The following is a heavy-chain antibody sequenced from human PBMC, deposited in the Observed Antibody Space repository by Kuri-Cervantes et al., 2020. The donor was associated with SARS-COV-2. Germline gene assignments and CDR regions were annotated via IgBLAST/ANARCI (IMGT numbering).Heavy chain of an antibody. CDR2: IWYDGSNK. D-gene: IGHD4-17*01. CDR1: GFTVSSNY. V-gene: IGHV3-33*08. Sequence: LSLTCAASGFTVSSNYMSWVRQAPGKGLEWVAVIWYDGSNKYYADSVKGRFTISRDNSKNTLYLQMNSLRAEDTAVYYCAREGVYGDYGNGMDVWGQGTTVTVSS. J-gene: IGHJ6*02. CDR3: AREGVYGDYGNGMDV.